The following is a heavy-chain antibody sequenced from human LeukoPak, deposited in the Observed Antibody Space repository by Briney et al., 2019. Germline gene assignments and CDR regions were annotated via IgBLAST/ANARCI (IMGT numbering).Heavy chain of an antibody. CDR2: IYY. D-gene: IGHD1-26*01. V-gene: IGHV4-59*01. CDR1: GGSISSYY. Sequence: SETLSLTCTVAGGSISSYYWSWIRQPPGKGLEWIGYIYYNPSLKSRVTISVDTSKNQSSLKLSSVTAADAAVYYCARDGGSYYRYYYYMDVWGKGTTVTISS. CDR3: ARDGGSYYRYYYYMDV. J-gene: IGHJ6*03.